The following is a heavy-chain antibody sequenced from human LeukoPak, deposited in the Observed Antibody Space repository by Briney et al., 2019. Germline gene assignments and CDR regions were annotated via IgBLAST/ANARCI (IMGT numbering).Heavy chain of an antibody. CDR2: ISAFNGNT. CDR3: ARVFFGVFRLGESHFDY. CDR1: GHTFTSYG. V-gene: IGHV1-18*01. J-gene: IGHJ4*02. Sequence: GASVKVSCKTSGHTFTSYGVTWVRQAPGQGLEWMGWISAFNGNTHYPQKFQGRVTMTTDTSTSTVYMEVRSLRSDDTAVYYCARVFFGVFRLGESHFDYWGQGTLVTVSS. D-gene: IGHD3-16*01.